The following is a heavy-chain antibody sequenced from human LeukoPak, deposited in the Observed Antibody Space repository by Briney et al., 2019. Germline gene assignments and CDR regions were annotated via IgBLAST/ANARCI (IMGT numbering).Heavy chain of an antibody. CDR1: GGSLSTSGYY. CDR3: ARRPAQVYYYGSGSYYRYYYYYYMDV. Sequence: SETLSLTCTVSGGSLSTSGYYWGWIRQPPGKGLEWIGSIYYSGSTYYNPSLNSRVAISIDTSKNQFSLKLSSVNAADTAVYYCARRPAQVYYYGSGSYYRYYYYYYMDVWGKGTTVTISS. J-gene: IGHJ6*03. CDR2: IYYSGST. D-gene: IGHD3-10*01. V-gene: IGHV4-39*07.